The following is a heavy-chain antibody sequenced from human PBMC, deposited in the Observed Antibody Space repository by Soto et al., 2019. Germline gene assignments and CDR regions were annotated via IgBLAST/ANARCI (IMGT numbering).Heavy chain of an antibody. CDR1: GGSISGFQ. CDR3: ARSNTRYSSPDY. D-gene: IGHD6-13*01. J-gene: IGHJ4*02. Sequence: QVQLQESGPGLVKPSETLSLTCTVSGGSISGFQWSWIRQPPGKGLEWIGSIYHSETTNNNPSLKSRVTIAVDTSTSQVSLKLASVTAGDTAVYYCARSNTRYSSPDYWGQGSLVTVSS. V-gene: IGHV4-59*08. CDR2: IYHSETT.